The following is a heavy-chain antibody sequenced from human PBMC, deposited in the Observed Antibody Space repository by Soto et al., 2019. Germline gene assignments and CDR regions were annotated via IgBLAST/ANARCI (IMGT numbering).Heavy chain of an antibody. D-gene: IGHD2-15*01. Sequence: GGSLRLSCAASGFTFSSYWMHWVRQAPGKGLVWVSRINSDGSSTSYADSVKGRFTISRDNAKNTLYLQMNSLRAEDTVVYYCARDQRKYLGYCSGGSCYYRYWGQGTLVTVSS. J-gene: IGHJ4*02. V-gene: IGHV3-74*01. CDR2: INSDGSST. CDR1: GFTFSSYW. CDR3: ARDQRKYLGYCSGGSCYYRY.